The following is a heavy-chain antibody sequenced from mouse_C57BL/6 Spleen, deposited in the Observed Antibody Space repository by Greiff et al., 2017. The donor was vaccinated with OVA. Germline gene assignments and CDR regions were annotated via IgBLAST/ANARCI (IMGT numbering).Heavy chain of an antibody. D-gene: IGHD2-2*01. CDR1: GYAFSSSW. CDR2: IYPGDGGT. CDR3: AGRGYGYDDGYYAMDY. V-gene: IGHV1-82*01. J-gene: IGHJ4*01. Sequence: VQLQQSGPELVKPGASVKISCKASGYAFSSSWMNWVKQRPGKGLEWIGRIYPGDGGTNYNGKFKGKATLTADKSSSTAYMQLSSLTSEDSAVYFCAGRGYGYDDGYYAMDYWGQGTSVTVSS.